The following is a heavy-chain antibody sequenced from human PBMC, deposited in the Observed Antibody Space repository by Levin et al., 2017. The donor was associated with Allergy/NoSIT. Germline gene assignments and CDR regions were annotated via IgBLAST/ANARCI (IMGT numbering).Heavy chain of an antibody. V-gene: IGHV3-66*01. CDR3: ARGVYNWNAYYYYYMDG. CDR1: GFTVSSNY. J-gene: IGHJ6*03. Sequence: GGSLRLSCAASGFTVSSNYMSWVRQAPGKGLEWVSVIYSGGSTYYADSVKGRFTISRDNSKNTLYLQMNSLRAEDTAVYYCARGVYNWNAYYYYYMDGWGKGTTVTVSS. D-gene: IGHD1-1*01. CDR2: IYSGGST.